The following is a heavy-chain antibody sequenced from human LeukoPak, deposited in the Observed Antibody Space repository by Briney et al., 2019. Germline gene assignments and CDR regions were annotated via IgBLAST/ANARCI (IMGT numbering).Heavy chain of an antibody. V-gene: IGHV3-23*01. D-gene: IGHD3-10*02. Sequence: GGSLRLSCVASGMSFSGYAMSWVRQAPGKGLEWVSGIGSDGSTHYAESVKGRFAISRDNSKSKLYLQMNNLRADDTALKFCANDFHYYVAMDVWGQGTTVTVSS. J-gene: IGHJ6*02. CDR1: GMSFSGYA. CDR3: ANDFHYYVAMDV. CDR2: IGSDGST.